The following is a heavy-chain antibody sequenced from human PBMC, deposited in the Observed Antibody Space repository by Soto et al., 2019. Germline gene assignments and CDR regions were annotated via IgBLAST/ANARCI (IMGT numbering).Heavy chain of an antibody. D-gene: IGHD6-19*01. J-gene: IGHJ4*02. CDR2: IWYDGSNK. CDR3: ARGSSGWYIDY. Sequence: QVQLVESGGGVVQPGRSLRLSCAASGFTFSIYGMHWVRQAPGKGLEWVAVIWYDGSNKYYADSVKGRFTISRDNSKNTLYLQMNSLRAEDTAVYYCARGSSGWYIDYWGQGTLVTVSS. V-gene: IGHV3-33*01. CDR1: GFTFSIYG.